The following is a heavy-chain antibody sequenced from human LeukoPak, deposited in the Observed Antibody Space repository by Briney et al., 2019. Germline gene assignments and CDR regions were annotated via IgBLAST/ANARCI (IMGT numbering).Heavy chain of an antibody. V-gene: IGHV3-23*01. J-gene: IGHJ3*02. CDR2: ITGSGGKT. CDR1: GFTFSSYA. Sequence: PGGSLRLSCAASGFTFSSYAMSWVRQAPGKGLEWVSTITGSGGKTYYADSVKGRFTISRDNSKNTLYLQMNSLRAEDTAVYYCARTYDFWSGVHDAFDIWGQGTMVTVSS. CDR3: ARTYDFWSGVHDAFDI. D-gene: IGHD3-3*01.